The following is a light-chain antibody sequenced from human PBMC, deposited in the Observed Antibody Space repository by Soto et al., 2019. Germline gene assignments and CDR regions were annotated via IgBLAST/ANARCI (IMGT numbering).Light chain of an antibody. V-gene: IGKV3-11*01. CDR3: QQRGNWPT. CDR1: QSVSSY. CDR2: DAS. J-gene: IGKJ3*01. Sequence: EIVLTQSPATLSLSPGERATLSCRASQSVSSYLAWYQQKPGQAPRLLIYDASNRATGIPARFSGSGSGTDFTLTISSLEPEDFAVYYCQQRGNWPTFGPGT.